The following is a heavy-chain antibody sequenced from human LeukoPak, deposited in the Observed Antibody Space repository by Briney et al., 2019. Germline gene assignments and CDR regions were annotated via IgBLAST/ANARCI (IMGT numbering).Heavy chain of an antibody. D-gene: IGHD6-13*01. CDR2: IYYSGST. V-gene: IGHV4-39*07. CDR1: GGSISSSSYY. J-gene: IGHJ4*02. Sequence: PSETLSLTCTVSGGSISSSSYYWGWIRQPPGKGLEWIGSIYYSGSTYYNPSLKSRVTISVDTSKNQFSLKLSSVTAADTAVYYCASTAAAGTPVDYWGQGTLVTVSS. CDR3: ASTAAAGTPVDY.